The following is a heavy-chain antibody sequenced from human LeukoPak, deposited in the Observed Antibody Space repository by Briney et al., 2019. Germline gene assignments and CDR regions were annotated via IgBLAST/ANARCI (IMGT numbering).Heavy chain of an antibody. D-gene: IGHD6-13*01. J-gene: IGHJ3*02. CDR1: GYTFTSYY. Sequence: ASVKVSCKASGYTFTSYYMHWVRQAPGQGLEWMGIINPSGCSTSYAQKFQGRVTMTRDTSTSTVYMELSSLRSEDTAVYYCARVPWVVDDSSSPKTYAFDIWGQGTMVTVSS. CDR3: ARVPWVVDDSSSPKTYAFDI. V-gene: IGHV1-46*03. CDR2: INPSGCST.